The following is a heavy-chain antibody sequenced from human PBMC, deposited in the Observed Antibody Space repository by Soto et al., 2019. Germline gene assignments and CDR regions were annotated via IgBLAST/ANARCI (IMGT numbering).Heavy chain of an antibody. CDR1: GGRFSSYA. Sequence: GASVKVSCTASGGRFSSYAISWVRQAPGQGLEWMGGIIPIFGTANYAQKFQGRVTITADESTSTAYMELSSLRSEDTAVYYCARKRDYSSWDYGMDVWGQGTTVTVSS. CDR2: IIPIFGTA. D-gene: IGHD2-15*01. J-gene: IGHJ6*02. CDR3: ARKRDYSSWDYGMDV. V-gene: IGHV1-69*13.